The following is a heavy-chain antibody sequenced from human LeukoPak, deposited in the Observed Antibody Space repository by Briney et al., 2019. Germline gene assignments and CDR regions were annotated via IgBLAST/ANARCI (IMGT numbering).Heavy chain of an antibody. J-gene: IGHJ4*02. V-gene: IGHV3-30*04. Sequence: GGSLRLSCAASGFTLSSYAMHWVRQAPGKGREWVAVISYDGSNKYYAASVKGRFTISRDNSKNTLYLQMNSLRAEDTAVYYCAKDRAWELPTYFDYWGQGTLVTVSS. CDR1: GFTLSSYA. CDR2: ISYDGSNK. CDR3: AKDRAWELPTYFDY. D-gene: IGHD1-26*01.